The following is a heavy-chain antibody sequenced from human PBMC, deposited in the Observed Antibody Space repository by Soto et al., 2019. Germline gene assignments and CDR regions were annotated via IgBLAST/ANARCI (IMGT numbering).Heavy chain of an antibody. Sequence: PGGSLRLSCAASGFTFSSYGMHWVRQAPGKGLEWVAVIPYDGSNKYYADSVKGRFTISRDNSKNTLYLQMNSLRAEDTAVYYCAKDPSVDTAMVDNWGQGTLVTVSS. D-gene: IGHD5-18*01. CDR1: GFTFSSYG. CDR3: AKDPSVDTAMVDN. CDR2: IPYDGSNK. J-gene: IGHJ4*02. V-gene: IGHV3-30*18.